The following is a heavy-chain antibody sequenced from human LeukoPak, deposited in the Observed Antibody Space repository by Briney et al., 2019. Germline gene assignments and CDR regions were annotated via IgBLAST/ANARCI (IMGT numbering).Heavy chain of an antibody. V-gene: IGHV4-4*07. J-gene: IGHJ2*01. CDR3: AREAGLAAPGAASGYDYWYFDL. CDR1: GGSISSYY. Sequence: SETLSLTCTVSGGSISSYYWSWIRQPAGKGLEWIGRIYTSGSTNYNPSLKSRVTMSVDTSKNQFSLKLSSVTAADTAVYYCAREAGLAAPGAASGYDYWYFDLWGRGTLVTVSS. D-gene: IGHD3-22*01. CDR2: IYTSGST.